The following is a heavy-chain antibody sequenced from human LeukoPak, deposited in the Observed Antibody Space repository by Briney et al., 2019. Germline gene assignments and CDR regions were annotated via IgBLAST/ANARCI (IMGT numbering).Heavy chain of an antibody. CDR2: IYPGDPDT. J-gene: IGHJ4*02. Sequence: GESLKISCKGSGYSFTTYWIAWVRQMPGKGLEWVGIIYPGDPDTRYSPSFQGQVTISADKSINTAYLQWSSLKASDTAIYYCARRYCSSTTCRGDFDYWGQGTLVTVSS. D-gene: IGHD2-2*01. CDR1: GYSFTTYW. V-gene: IGHV5-51*01. CDR3: ARRYCSSTTCRGDFDY.